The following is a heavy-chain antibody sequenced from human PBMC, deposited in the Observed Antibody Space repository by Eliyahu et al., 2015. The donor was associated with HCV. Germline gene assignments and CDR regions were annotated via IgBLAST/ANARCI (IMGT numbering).Heavy chain of an antibody. J-gene: IGHJ6*02. D-gene: IGHD2-21*01. V-gene: IGHV3-9*01. CDR3: AKDKSQGESDYYYGMDV. CDR1: GXXFDNYA. Sequence: EVQLVASGGGLVQPXRSLRLSCAAXGXXFDNYAXHWVRQXXGKGLXWVSGISWNSVKIDYADSVKGRFTISRDNAKKSLYLQMNSLKAEDTAFYYCAKDKSQGESDYYYGMDVWAQGTTVTVSS. CDR2: ISWNSVKI.